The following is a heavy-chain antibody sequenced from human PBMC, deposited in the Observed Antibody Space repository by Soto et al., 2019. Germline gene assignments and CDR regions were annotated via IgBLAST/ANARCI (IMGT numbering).Heavy chain of an antibody. D-gene: IGHD3-3*01. CDR3: ARQAAGITIFGVVIIPNWLDP. CDR2: IDASGNT. V-gene: IGHV4-4*07. CDR1: VDSITTYY. Sequence: PSETLSLTCTVSVDSITTYYWSWIRQPAGKGLEWIGRIDASGNTNYNPSLNSRVTMSIDTSKKQFSLKLSSVTAADTAVYYCARQAAGITIFGVVIIPNWLDPWGQGTLVTVSS. J-gene: IGHJ5*02.